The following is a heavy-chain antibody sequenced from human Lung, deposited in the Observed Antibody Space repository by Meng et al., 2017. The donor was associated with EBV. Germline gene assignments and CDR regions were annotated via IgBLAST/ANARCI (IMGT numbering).Heavy chain of an antibody. CDR3: ASPLGILGIVDL. V-gene: IGHV4-39*01. D-gene: IGHD7-27*01. CDR2: IYYSGST. J-gene: IGHJ2*01. CDR1: GGSISSSSYY. Sequence: QLQLQESGPGLVKPSETLSLTYTVSGGSISSSSYYWGWIRQPPGKGLEWIGSIYYSGSTYYNPSLKSRVTISVDTSKNQFSLKLSSVTAADTAVYYCASPLGILGIVDLWGRGTLVTVSS.